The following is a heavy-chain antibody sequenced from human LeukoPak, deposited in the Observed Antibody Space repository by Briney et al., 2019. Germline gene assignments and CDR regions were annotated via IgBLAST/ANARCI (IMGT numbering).Heavy chain of an antibody. CDR3: AKEQQLLPYRTYYYYMDV. CDR1: GFTFSSYA. D-gene: IGHD6-13*01. CDR2: ISGSGGST. V-gene: IGHV3-23*01. J-gene: IGHJ6*03. Sequence: PGGSLRLSCAASGFTFSSYAMSWVRQAPGKGLEWVSAISGSGGSTYYADSVKGRFTISRDNSKNTLYLQMNSLRAEDTAVYYCAKEQQLLPYRTYYYYMDVWGKGTTVTVSS.